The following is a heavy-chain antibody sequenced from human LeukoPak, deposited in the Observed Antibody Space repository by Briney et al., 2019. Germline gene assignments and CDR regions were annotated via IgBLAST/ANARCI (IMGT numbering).Heavy chain of an antibody. CDR2: VSDDGVAT. V-gene: IGHV3-23*01. Sequence: GGSLRLSCAASGFPFSNNAMTWVRQAPGKGLEWVSTVSDDGVATYYADSVKGRFAISRDNSKDTVYLQMGSLRVEDTAVYYCAKTRMWNLRLDSWGQGTLVAVSS. CDR3: AKTRMWNLRLDS. CDR1: GFPFSNNA. D-gene: IGHD1-1*01. J-gene: IGHJ4*02.